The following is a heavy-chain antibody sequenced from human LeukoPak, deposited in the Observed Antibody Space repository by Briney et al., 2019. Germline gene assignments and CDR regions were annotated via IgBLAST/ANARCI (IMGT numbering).Heavy chain of an antibody. CDR2: ISSDESIT. CDR3: ARVSLSSGCLSN. V-gene: IGHV3-74*01. J-gene: IGHJ4*02. Sequence: GGSLRLSCAASGFTFSSYGMHWVRQAPGKGLEWVSRISSDESITSYADSVKGRFTISRDNAKNTLFLLMNGLRAEDTAVYYCARVSLSSGCLSNWGQGTLVTVSS. D-gene: IGHD6-19*01. CDR1: GFTFSSYG.